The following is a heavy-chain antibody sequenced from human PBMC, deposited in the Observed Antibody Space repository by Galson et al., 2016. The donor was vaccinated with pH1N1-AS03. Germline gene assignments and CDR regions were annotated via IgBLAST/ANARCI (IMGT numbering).Heavy chain of an antibody. CDR1: GFTFSSYW. Sequence: SLRLSCAASGFTFSSYWMTWVRQAPGKGLEWVANINRDGTKIHYVDSVEGRFTISRDNSKNTLYLQMDSLRPEDTAVYYCARDYYERDSYYYSAAGYWGQGTQVTVSS. D-gene: IGHD5-24*01. J-gene: IGHJ4*02. CDR2: INRDGTKI. CDR3: ARDYYERDSYYYSAAGY. V-gene: IGHV3-7*01.